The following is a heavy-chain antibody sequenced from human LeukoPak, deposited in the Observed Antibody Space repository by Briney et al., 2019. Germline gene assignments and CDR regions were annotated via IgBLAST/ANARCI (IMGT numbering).Heavy chain of an antibody. V-gene: IGHV3-23*01. Sequence: GGSLRLSCAASGFTFSSYAMSWVRQAPGKGLEWVSAISGSGISTYYTDSVKGRFTISRDNSKNTLYLQMNSLRAEDTAVYYCATKPAYYHDSSGYSKYDYWGQGTLVTVSS. D-gene: IGHD3-22*01. J-gene: IGHJ4*02. CDR1: GFTFSSYA. CDR3: ATKPAYYHDSSGYSKYDY. CDR2: ISGSGIST.